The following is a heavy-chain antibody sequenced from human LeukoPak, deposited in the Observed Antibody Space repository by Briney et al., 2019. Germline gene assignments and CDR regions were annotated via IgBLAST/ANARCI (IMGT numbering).Heavy chain of an antibody. Sequence: PSETLSLTCTVSGGPISPYYWSWIRQPPGKELEWIAFIFYSGSAHYNPSLTSRVTISVDTSKNQFSLRLTSVTAADTAVYYCARHGTSGTNLNWFDPWGQGTLVTVSS. D-gene: IGHD1-1*01. CDR1: GGPISPYY. V-gene: IGHV4-59*08. CDR3: ARHGTSGTNLNWFDP. CDR2: IFYSGSA. J-gene: IGHJ5*02.